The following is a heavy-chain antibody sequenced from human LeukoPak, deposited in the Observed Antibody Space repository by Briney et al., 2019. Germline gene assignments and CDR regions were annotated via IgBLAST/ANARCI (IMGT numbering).Heavy chain of an antibody. CDR3: ARKVAVMVYAIRGNWFDP. V-gene: IGHV4-34*01. D-gene: IGHD2-8*01. CDR2: INHSGST. J-gene: IGHJ5*02. Sequence: SETLSLTCAVYGGSFSAYYWSWIRQPPGKGLEWIGEINHSGSTNYNPSLKIRVTISVDTSKNQFSLKLSSVTAADTAVYYCARKVAVMVYAIRGNWFDPWGQGTLVTVSS. CDR1: GGSFSAYY.